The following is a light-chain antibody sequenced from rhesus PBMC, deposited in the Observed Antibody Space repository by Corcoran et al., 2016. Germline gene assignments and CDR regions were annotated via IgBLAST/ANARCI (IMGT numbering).Light chain of an antibody. V-gene: IGKV3-10*01. J-gene: IGKJ2*01. CDR2: GAS. Sequence: QVILTQSPATLSLSPGQRATLSCRASPSVRSYLAWYQQKPGQVPRLLLDGASSRATGVPDRFSGSGAGTDFTLNISSLEPEDVGVYHCYQHSSGFTFGQGTKVEIK. CDR3: YQHSSGFT. CDR1: PSVRSY.